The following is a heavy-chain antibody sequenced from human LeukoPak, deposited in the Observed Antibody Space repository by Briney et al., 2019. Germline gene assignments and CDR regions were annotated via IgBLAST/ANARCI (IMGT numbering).Heavy chain of an antibody. CDR2: IYYSGST. J-gene: IGHJ4*02. CDR1: GDSISSSSSY. Sequence: SETLSLTCTVSGDSISSSSSYWGWIRQPPGEGLEWIGSIYYSGSTYYNTSLKSRVTISVDTSKNQFSLRLNSVTAADTAVYYCARGPRGLWHHDYWGQGTLVTVSS. CDR3: ARGPRGLWHHDY. D-gene: IGHD2-21*01. V-gene: IGHV4-39*01.